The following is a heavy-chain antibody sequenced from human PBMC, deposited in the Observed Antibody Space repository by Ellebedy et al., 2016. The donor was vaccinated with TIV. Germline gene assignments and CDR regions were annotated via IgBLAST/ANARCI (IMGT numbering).Heavy chain of an antibody. CDR3: ARLYFLTAAGKLRFDY. J-gene: IGHJ4*02. CDR2: IYYSGST. D-gene: IGHD6-13*01. CDR1: GGSISSSSYY. Sequence: GSLRLSXTVSGGSISSSSYYWGWIRQPPGKGLEWIGSIYYSGSTYYNPSLKSRVTISVDTSKNQFSLKLSSVTAADTAVYYCARLYFLTAAGKLRFDYWGQGTLVTVSS. V-gene: IGHV4-39*01.